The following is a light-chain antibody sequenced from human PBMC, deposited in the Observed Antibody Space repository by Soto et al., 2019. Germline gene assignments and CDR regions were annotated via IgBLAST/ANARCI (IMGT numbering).Light chain of an antibody. CDR2: DVS. J-gene: IGLJ2*01. CDR3: QVWDRGSDHWV. V-gene: IGLV3-21*02. CDR1: NIGTKS. Sequence: SYELTQPPSVSVAPGQTAGITCGGNNIGTKSVHWYQQKPGQAPVLVVYDVSDRPSGIPERISGSNSENTATLTISRVEAGDEADYFCQVWDRGSDHWVFGGGTKLTVL.